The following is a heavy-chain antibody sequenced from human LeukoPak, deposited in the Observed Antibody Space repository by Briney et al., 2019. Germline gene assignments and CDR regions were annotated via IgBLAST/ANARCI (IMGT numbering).Heavy chain of an antibody. J-gene: IGHJ6*03. V-gene: IGHV3-48*04. CDR1: GFTFSTYT. CDR3: ARVGTTNYYFYYMDV. D-gene: IGHD2-2*01. Sequence: GGSLRLSCAASGFTFSTYTTNCVRQAPGKGLEWVSYVSSSGGTIYYADSVKGRFTISRDNAKNSLYLQMNSLRAEDTAVYYCARVGTTNYYFYYMDVWGKGTTVTVSS. CDR2: VSSSGGTI.